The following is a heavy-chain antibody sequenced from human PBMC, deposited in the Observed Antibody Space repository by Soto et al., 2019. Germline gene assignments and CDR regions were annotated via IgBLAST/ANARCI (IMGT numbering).Heavy chain of an antibody. CDR1: GFSLTSSGVA. Sequence: QITLTESGPTLVTPTQTLTLTCSFSGFSLTSSGVAVRWFRQPPGKAPEWLSLIYWNDDKRYSPSLRSRLIVTGDASKDHVDLTLADADAADSGTYYCAHRPTSTEDFYFDSWGQGTLVTVSS. CDR2: IYWNDDK. CDR3: AHRPTSTEDFYFDS. J-gene: IGHJ4*02. V-gene: IGHV2-5*01.